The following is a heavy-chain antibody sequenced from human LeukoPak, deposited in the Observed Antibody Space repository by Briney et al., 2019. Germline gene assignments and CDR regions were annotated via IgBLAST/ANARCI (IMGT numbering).Heavy chain of an antibody. J-gene: IGHJ4*02. Sequence: SETLSLTCAVYGVSFSGYYWSWIRQPPGKGLEWIGEINHSGSTNYNPSLKSRVTISVDTSKNQFSLKLSSVTAADTAVYYCARGRSLRIWSGYYYYFDYWGQGTLVTVSS. V-gene: IGHV4-34*01. D-gene: IGHD3-3*01. CDR3: ARGRSLRIWSGYYYYFDY. CDR1: GVSFSGYY. CDR2: INHSGST.